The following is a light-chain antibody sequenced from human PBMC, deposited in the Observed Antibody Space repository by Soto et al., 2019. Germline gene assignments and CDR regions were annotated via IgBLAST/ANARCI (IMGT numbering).Light chain of an antibody. V-gene: IGKV3-20*01. CDR3: QHCGSSPWT. CDR1: QSVSSSY. Sequence: EIVLTQSPGTLSLSPGERATLSCRASQSVSSSYFGWYQQKPGQAPRLLNYGASSRATGIPDRFSGSGSGAYFALTISRVEAEDFAVYCCQHCGSSPWTFGQGTKVEIK. J-gene: IGKJ1*01. CDR2: GAS.